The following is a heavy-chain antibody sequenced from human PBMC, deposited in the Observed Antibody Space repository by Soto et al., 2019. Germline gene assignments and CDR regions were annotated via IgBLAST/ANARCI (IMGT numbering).Heavy chain of an antibody. J-gene: IGHJ6*02. Sequence: SVKVSCKASGCTFSSYAISWVRQAPGQGLEWMGGIIPIFGTANYAQKFQGRVTITADESTSTAYMELSSLRSEDTAVYYCARDRIAARRINYYYYGMDVWGQGTTVTVSS. CDR3: ARDRIAARRINYYYYGMDV. CDR1: GCTFSSYA. V-gene: IGHV1-69*13. D-gene: IGHD6-6*01. CDR2: IIPIFGTA.